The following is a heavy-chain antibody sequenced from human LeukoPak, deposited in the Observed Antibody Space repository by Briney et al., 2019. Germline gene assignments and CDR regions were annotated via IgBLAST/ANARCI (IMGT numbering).Heavy chain of an antibody. V-gene: IGHV4-38-2*02. Sequence: SETLSLTCTVSDYSISSGYYWGWIRQPPGKGLEWIGSIYHSGSTYYNPSLKSRVTISVDTSKNQFSLKLSSVTAADTAVYYCARLGIWGPLAGSDYYFDYWGQGTLVTVSS. CDR1: DYSISSGYY. D-gene: IGHD3-16*01. CDR2: IYHSGST. J-gene: IGHJ4*02. CDR3: ARLGIWGPLAGSDYYFDY.